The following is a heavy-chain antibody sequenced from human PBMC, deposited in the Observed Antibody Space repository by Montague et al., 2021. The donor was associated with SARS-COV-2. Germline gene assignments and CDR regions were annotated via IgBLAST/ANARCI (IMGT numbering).Heavy chain of an antibody. D-gene: IGHD7-27*01. J-gene: IGHJ4*02. CDR1: GFIFSIYS. CDR3: ARSTGHFDY. CDR2: ITGTSSLV. V-gene: IGHV3-48*02. Sequence: SRRFSCAASGFIFSIYSMNWVRQAPGKGLEWVSYITGTSSLVHYADSVKGRFTISRDNAQNSLYLQMNSLRDEDTAVYYCARSTGHFDYWGLGTLVTVSS.